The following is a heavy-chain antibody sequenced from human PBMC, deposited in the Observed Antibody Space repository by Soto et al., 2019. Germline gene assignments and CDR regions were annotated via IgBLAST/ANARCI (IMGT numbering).Heavy chain of an antibody. J-gene: IGHJ3*02. CDR2: IDPSGGST. V-gene: IGHV1-46*01. CDR3: ARDSGHYYRSDAFDK. Sequence: ASVKVSCKASGYTFTASYMHWVRQAPGQGLEWMGIIDPSGGSTSYSQKFQGRVTMTRDTSTSTVYMELNSLRSEDTAVFYCARDSGHYYRSDAFDKWGQGTMVAVSS. CDR1: GYTFTASY. D-gene: IGHD1-26*01.